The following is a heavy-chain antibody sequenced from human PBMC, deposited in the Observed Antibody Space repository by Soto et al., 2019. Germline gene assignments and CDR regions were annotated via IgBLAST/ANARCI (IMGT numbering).Heavy chain of an antibody. Sequence: QVQLVQSGAEVKKPGSSVKVSCKASGGTFSSYAISWVRQAPGQGLEWMGGIIPIFGTANYAQKFQGRVTITADESTSTAYMELSSLRSEDTAVYYCARGDYYDSSGYRTGIEDAFDIRGQGTMVTVSS. V-gene: IGHV1-69*01. CDR3: ARGDYYDSSGYRTGIEDAFDI. CDR2: IIPIFGTA. J-gene: IGHJ3*02. D-gene: IGHD3-22*01. CDR1: GGTFSSYA.